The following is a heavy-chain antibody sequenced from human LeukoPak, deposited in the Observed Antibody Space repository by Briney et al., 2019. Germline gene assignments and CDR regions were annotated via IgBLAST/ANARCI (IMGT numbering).Heavy chain of an antibody. D-gene: IGHD5/OR15-5a*01. CDR3: AMSRVYGVLRNAEYFQH. Sequence: PSESLSPTCAVYGGSLSVYSWSWIRQPPGKGLEWSGEIKHSGSTTYNPSHKSRVPISVDTSKNQFSLKLSSVTAADTAVYYCAMSRVYGVLRNAEYFQHWGQGTLVTVSS. J-gene: IGHJ1*01. V-gene: IGHV4-34*01. CDR2: IKHSGST. CDR1: GGSLSVYS.